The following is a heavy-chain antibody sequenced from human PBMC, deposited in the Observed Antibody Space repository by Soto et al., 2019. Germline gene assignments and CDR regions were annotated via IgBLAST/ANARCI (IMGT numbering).Heavy chain of an antibody. CDR2: IYYSGST. D-gene: IGHD1-26*01. J-gene: IGHJ4*02. CDR1: GGTISSWY. Sequence: SENLSLTCTVSGGTISSWYWSWIRQPPGKGLEWIGYIYYSGSTNCNPSLKSRVTISVDTSKNQFSLKLSSVTAADTAVYYCARRYGSAIDYWGQGTLVTVSS. CDR3: ARRYGSAIDY. V-gene: IGHV4-59*08.